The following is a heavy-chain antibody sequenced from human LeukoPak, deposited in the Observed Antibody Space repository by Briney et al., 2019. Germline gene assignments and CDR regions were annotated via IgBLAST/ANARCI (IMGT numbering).Heavy chain of an antibody. CDR3: ATLAAQTGGYFQH. CDR1: GGTFSSYA. V-gene: IGHV1-69*13. Sequence: SVKVSCKASGGTFSSYAISWVRQAPGQGLEWMGGIIPIFGTANYAQKFQGRVTITADESTSTAYMELGNLKFDDAAVYYCATLAAQTGGYFQHWGQGTLVTVSS. D-gene: IGHD2-15*01. J-gene: IGHJ1*01. CDR2: IIPIFGTA.